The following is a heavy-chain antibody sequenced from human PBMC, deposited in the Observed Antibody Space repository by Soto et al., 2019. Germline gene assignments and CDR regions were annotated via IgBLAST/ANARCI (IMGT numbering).Heavy chain of an antibody. CDR2: IRRKANSYTT. CDR1: GLIFSDYH. Sequence: EVQLVESGGGLVQPGGSLRLSCAASGLIFSDYHKDWVRQAPGKGLEWVGRIRRKANSYTTEYAASVKGRFTISRDDSKNSLYLQTNSLKSEVTAVYYCAMLGGWSGGSSGMDVWGQGTTVTVSS. V-gene: IGHV3-72*01. D-gene: IGHD6-19*01. J-gene: IGHJ6*02. CDR3: AMLGGWSGGSSGMDV.